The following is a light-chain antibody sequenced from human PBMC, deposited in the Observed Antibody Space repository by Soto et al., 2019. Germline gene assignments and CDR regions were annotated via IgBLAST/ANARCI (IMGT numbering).Light chain of an antibody. Sequence: QSALTQPGSVSGSPGQSITISCTGTSRDVGSYSLVSWYQQYPGKAPKLMIYEGSKRPSGVSNRFSGSKSGNTASLTISGLQAEDEAAYYCCSYAGSSTLVVFGGGTKLTVL. V-gene: IGLV2-23*01. CDR2: EGS. J-gene: IGLJ2*01. CDR1: SRDVGSYSL. CDR3: CSYAGSSTLVV.